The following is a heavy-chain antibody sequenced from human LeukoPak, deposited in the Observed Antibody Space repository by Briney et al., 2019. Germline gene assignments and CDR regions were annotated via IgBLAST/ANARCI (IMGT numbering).Heavy chain of an antibody. J-gene: IGHJ4*01. CDR1: VVTFTHFA. Sequence: GSLRLSCAASVVTFTHFAMIWFRQGPGKGLEWVSTISASGATTYYTDSVKGRFTISRDNSRNTVYLVMNSLRVNDTAIYDCAKDHLSRYYDNSGHADYWGHGTLVTVSS. D-gene: IGHD3-22*01. CDR3: AKDHLSRYYDNSGHADY. CDR2: ISASGATT. V-gene: IGHV3-23*01.